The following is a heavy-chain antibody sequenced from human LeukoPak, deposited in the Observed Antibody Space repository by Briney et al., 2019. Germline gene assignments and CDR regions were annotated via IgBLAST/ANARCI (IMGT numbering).Heavy chain of an antibody. CDR3: TRDQMNY. CDR2: IFSNGDT. D-gene: IGHD5-24*01. J-gene: IGHJ4*02. CDR1: EFTVSRNY. V-gene: IGHV3-53*01. Sequence: QPGGSLRLSCTASEFTVSRNYMLWVRQAPGKGLEWVSFIFSNGDTHYADSVKGRFTISRDTSKNTVSLQMNSQRVEDTAMYYCTRDQMNYWGQGTLVTVSS.